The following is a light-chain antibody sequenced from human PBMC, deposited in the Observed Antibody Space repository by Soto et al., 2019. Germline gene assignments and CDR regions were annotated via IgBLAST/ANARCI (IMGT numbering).Light chain of an antibody. Sequence: DIQMTQSPSSLSASVGARVSITCQASQDIRTSLSWFQQKPGRAPKLLIYGASYLESGVPSRFRGSGSGPDFTFTISSLQPEDIATYYCQHYDNLPPFTFGPGTKVDIK. CDR3: QHYDNLPPFT. CDR2: GAS. J-gene: IGKJ3*01. CDR1: QDIRTS. V-gene: IGKV1-33*01.